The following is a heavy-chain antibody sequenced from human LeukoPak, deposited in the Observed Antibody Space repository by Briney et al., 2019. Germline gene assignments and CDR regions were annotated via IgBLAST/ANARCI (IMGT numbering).Heavy chain of an antibody. Sequence: GGSLRLSCAASGFTFSTYWMSWVRQAPGKGLEWVSAISGSGGSTYYADSVKGRFTISRDNSKNTLYLQMNSLRAEDTAVYYCAKGTPAQRPGQQLKNPLGYWGQGTLVTVSS. CDR3: AKGTPAQRPGQQLKNPLGY. J-gene: IGHJ4*02. CDR1: GFTFSTYW. V-gene: IGHV3-23*01. CDR2: ISGSGGST. D-gene: IGHD6-13*01.